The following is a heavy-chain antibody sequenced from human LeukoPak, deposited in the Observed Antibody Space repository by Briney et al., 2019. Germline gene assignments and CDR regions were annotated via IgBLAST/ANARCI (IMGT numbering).Heavy chain of an antibody. CDR1: GYTFTSYA. CDR3: ARDGDVDTAMVTNWFDP. CDR2: INAGNGNT. V-gene: IGHV1-3*01. Sequence: ASVKVSCKASGYTFTSYAMHGVRQAPGQRLEWMGWINAGNGNTKYSQKFQGRVTITRDTSASTAYMELSSLRSEDTAVYYCARDGDVDTAMVTNWFDPWGQGTLVTVSS. D-gene: IGHD5-18*01. J-gene: IGHJ5*02.